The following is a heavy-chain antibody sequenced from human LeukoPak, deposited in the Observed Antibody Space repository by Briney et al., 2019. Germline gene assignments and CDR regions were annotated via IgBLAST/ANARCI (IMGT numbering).Heavy chain of an antibody. CDR2: INLNSGGT. CDR3: ARDVNSDAY. Sequence: ASVKVSCKASGYTFTGYYLHWVRQAPGQGLEWMGWINLNSGGTNYAQKFQSRVTMTRDTSITTAYMELSGLRSDGTAVCYCARDVNSDAYWGQGTLVTVSS. CDR1: GYTFTGYY. V-gene: IGHV1-2*02. D-gene: IGHD5-24*01. J-gene: IGHJ4*02.